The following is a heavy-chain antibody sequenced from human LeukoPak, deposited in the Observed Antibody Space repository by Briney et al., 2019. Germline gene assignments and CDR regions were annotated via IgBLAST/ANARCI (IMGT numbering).Heavy chain of an antibody. V-gene: IGHV3-7*01. Sequence: PGGSLRLSCAASGFTFSSYWMSWVRQAPGKGLEWVANIKHEGSEKNYVDSVKGRFTISRDNAKNSLYLQMNSLRADDTAVYYCGRGGSYGTFWGQGTLVTVSS. CDR3: GRGGSYGTF. D-gene: IGHD3-16*01. J-gene: IGHJ4*02. CDR1: GFTFSSYW. CDR2: IKHEGSEK.